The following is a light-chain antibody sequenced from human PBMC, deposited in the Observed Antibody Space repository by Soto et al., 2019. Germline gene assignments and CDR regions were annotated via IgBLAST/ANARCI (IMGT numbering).Light chain of an antibody. CDR3: QQYASSPLT. Sequence: EIVLTQSPGTLSLSSGERATLSCRASQSVRSNYLAWYQQKPGQAPRLLIYGASSRATGIPDRFGGSGSGTACTLTISRLEPEDFAVYYCQQYASSPLTLGGGTKVEIK. V-gene: IGKV3-20*01. J-gene: IGKJ4*01. CDR2: GAS. CDR1: QSVRSNY.